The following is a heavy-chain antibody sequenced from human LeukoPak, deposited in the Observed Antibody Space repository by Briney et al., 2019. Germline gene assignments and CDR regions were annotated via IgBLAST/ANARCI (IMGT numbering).Heavy chain of an antibody. CDR3: ARDSTSDILLMVYASPFDD. J-gene: IGHJ4*02. Sequence: GESLRLSCAASRFTFSSYAMRWVRQAPGKGLEWVAVISYDGRNKYYADSVRGRFTISRDNSKNTLYMQMKSLRAEDTAVYYCARDSTSDILLMVYASPFDDWGQGTLVTVSS. CDR2: ISYDGRNK. CDR1: RFTFSSYA. D-gene: IGHD2-8*01. V-gene: IGHV3-30*01.